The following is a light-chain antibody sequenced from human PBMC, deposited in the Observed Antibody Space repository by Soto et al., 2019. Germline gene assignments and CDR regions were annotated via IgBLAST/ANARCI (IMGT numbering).Light chain of an antibody. J-gene: IGLJ1*01. CDR2: EVS. V-gene: IGLV2-23*02. CDR1: RSEVGSYNL. Sequence: QSVLTQPASVSGSPGQSITISCTGTRSEVGSYNLVSWYQQRPGKAPKLVISEVSRRPSGVSNRFSGSKSGNTASLTVSGLQAEDEADYYCCSYAGSTSFAVFGSGTKLTVL. CDR3: CSYAGSTSFAV.